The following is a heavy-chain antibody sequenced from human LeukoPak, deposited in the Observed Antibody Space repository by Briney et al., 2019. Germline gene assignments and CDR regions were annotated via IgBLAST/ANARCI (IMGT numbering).Heavy chain of an antibody. Sequence: ASVKVSCKASGYTFTGYYMHWVRQAPGQGLEWMGWINPNSGGTNYAQKFQGRVTMTRDTSISTAYMELSRLRSDDTAVYYCVRDLRGIAVAGTEGYWGQGTLVTVSS. D-gene: IGHD6-19*01. V-gene: IGHV1-2*02. J-gene: IGHJ4*02. CDR1: GYTFTGYY. CDR3: VRDLRGIAVAGTEGY. CDR2: INPNSGGT.